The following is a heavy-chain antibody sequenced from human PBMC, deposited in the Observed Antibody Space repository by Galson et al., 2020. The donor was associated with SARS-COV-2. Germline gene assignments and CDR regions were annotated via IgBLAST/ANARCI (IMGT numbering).Heavy chain of an antibody. CDR1: GFTFSSYA. D-gene: IGHD3-22*01. Sequence: GGSLRLSCAASGFTFSSYAMHWVRQAPGKGLEWVAVISYDGSNKYYADSVKGRFTISRDNSKNTLYLQMNSLRAEDTAVYYCATYYDSSGYYSYYFDFWGQGTLVTVSS. V-gene: IGHV3-30*04. CDR2: ISYDGSNK. J-gene: IGHJ4*02. CDR3: ATYYDSSGYYSYYFDF.